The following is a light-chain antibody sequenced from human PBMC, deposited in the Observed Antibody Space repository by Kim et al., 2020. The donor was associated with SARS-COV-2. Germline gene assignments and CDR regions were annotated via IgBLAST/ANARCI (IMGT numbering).Light chain of an antibody. Sequence: PVFISFWSSQSLVYSHRNIYLHLFHQRPGQSARRLIYKVSNRDSGVPDRLSGSGSGTDFTLQISRLEAEDVGVYYCMQGTHWPFTFGPGTKVDIK. CDR3: MQGTHWPFT. V-gene: IGKV2-30*01. J-gene: IGKJ3*01. CDR1: QSLVYSHRNIY. CDR2: KVS.